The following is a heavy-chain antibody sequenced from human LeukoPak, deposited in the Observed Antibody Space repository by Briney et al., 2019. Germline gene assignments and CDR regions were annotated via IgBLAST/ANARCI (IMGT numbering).Heavy chain of an antibody. D-gene: IGHD2-2*01. CDR2: ISGNGYST. CDR3: AKVNWCSASCADA. V-gene: IGHV3-23*01. J-gene: IGHJ4*02. Sequence: PGGSLRLSCAASGFTFSSYAMNWVRQAPGKGLEWVSGISGNGYSTYYADSVKGRFTISRDNSKNTLSLQMNSLRAEDTAVYYCAKVNWCSASCADAWGQGTLVTVSS. CDR1: GFTFSSYA.